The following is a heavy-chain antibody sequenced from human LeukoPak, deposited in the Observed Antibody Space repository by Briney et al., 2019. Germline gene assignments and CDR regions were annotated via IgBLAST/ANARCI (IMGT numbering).Heavy chain of an antibody. CDR1: GFTFSTYW. V-gene: IGHV3-74*01. CDR3: ARGRGGDFDY. CDR2: IKSDGSSI. Sequence: GRSLRLSCAASGFTFSTYWMHWVRQAPGKGLVWVSRIKSDGSSITYVDSVKGRFTISRDNAKNTLYLQMNILRVEDTAVYYCARGRGGDFDYWGRGTLVTVSS. J-gene: IGHJ4*02.